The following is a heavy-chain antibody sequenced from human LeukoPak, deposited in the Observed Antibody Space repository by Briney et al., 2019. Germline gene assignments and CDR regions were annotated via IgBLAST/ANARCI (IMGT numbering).Heavy chain of an antibody. D-gene: IGHD6-13*01. J-gene: IGHJ4*02. Sequence: SETLSLTCTVSGGSISSYYWSWIRQPPGKGLEWIGYIYYSGSTNYNPSLKSRVTISVDTSKNQFSLKLSSVTAADTAVYYCGRESPRRSSSPFDYWGQGTLVTVSS. V-gene: IGHV4-59*01. CDR2: IYYSGST. CDR1: GGSISSYY. CDR3: GRESPRRSSSPFDY.